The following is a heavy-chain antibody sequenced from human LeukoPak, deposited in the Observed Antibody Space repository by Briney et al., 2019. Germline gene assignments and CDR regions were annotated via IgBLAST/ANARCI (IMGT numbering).Heavy chain of an antibody. J-gene: IGHJ4*02. Sequence: GGSLRLSCAASGFTFSSYAMSWVRQAPGKGLEWVSAISGSGGSTYYADSVKGRFTISRDNSKNTLYLQMNSLRPEDTAVYFCARRRVLSVARALDYWGQGTLVTVSS. CDR1: GFTFSSYA. CDR3: ARRRVLSVARALDY. CDR2: ISGSGGST. V-gene: IGHV3-23*01. D-gene: IGHD4/OR15-4a*01.